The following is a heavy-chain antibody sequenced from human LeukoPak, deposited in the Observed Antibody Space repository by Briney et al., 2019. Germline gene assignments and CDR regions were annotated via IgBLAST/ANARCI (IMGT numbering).Heavy chain of an antibody. V-gene: IGHV1-69*13. CDR3: ARDDASDSSGYYYVYFQH. J-gene: IGHJ1*01. Sequence: ASVSVSCTASGYTFTGYDMHWVRQAPGQGLEWVGGIIPIFGTANYAQKFPGRVTITADQSTSTAYMELSSLRSEDTAVYYCARDDASDSSGYYYVYFQHWGQGTLVTVSS. D-gene: IGHD3-22*01. CDR1: GYTFTGYD. CDR2: IIPIFGTA.